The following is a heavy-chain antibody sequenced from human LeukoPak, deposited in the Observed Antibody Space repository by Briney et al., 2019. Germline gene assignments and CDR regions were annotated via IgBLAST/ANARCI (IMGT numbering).Heavy chain of an antibody. D-gene: IGHD6-6*01. CDR3: ARGKSSSSFAFDI. V-gene: IGHV3-53*01. Sequence: GGSLRLSCAASGFTVSSNYMNWVRQAPGKELEWVSVIYGGGGTFYADSVKDRFSISRDNSKNTLFLHMNSLRADDTAVYYCARGKSSSSFAFDIWGQGTMVTVSS. CDR1: GFTVSSNY. CDR2: IYGGGGT. J-gene: IGHJ3*02.